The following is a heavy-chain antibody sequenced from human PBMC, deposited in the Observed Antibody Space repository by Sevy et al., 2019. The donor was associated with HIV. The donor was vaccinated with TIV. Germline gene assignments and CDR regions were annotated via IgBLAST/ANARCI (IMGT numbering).Heavy chain of an antibody. CDR3: ATGGDFWSGYSNDAFDI. V-gene: IGHV3-23*01. J-gene: IGHJ3*02. CDR1: GFTFSSYA. Sequence: GGSLRLSCAASGFTFSSYAMSWFRQAPGKGLEWVSTIRDSGESTYNADSVKGRFTISRDNSKNTLYLQMNSLRADYTAVYYCATGGDFWSGYSNDAFDIWGQGTMVTVSS. CDR2: IRDSGEST. D-gene: IGHD3-3*01.